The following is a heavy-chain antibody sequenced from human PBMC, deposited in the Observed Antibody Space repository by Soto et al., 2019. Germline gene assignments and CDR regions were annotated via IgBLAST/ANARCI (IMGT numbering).Heavy chain of an antibody. CDR1: GYTFTTYD. V-gene: IGHV1-8*01. J-gene: IGHJ4*02. CDR3: ARRPPNWGFDL. D-gene: IGHD7-27*01. Sequence: QVQLVQSGAEVKKPGASVKVSCKASGYTFTTYDINWVRQATGQGIGWIGWMSPKTGNTGYAQNFQGRVTMTRNPSIRTAHMELSSLTSEDTAVYYCARRPPNWGFDLWGQGTLVPVSS. CDR2: MSPKTGNT.